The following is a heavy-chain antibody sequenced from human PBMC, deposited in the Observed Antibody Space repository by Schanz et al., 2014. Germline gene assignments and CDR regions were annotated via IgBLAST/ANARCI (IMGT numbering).Heavy chain of an antibody. D-gene: IGHD1-1*01. CDR1: GFNSDDYA. J-gene: IGHJ4*02. CDR3: ARDRRNADLDY. CDR2: ISGSGGST. Sequence: EVQLVESGGGLVQPGGSLRLSCTASGFNSDDYAMHWVRQAPGKGLEWVSAISGSGGSTYYADSVKGRFTISRDNAKNSLYLEMNSLRAEDTALYYCARDRRNADLDYWGQGTLVTVSS. V-gene: IGHV3-23*04.